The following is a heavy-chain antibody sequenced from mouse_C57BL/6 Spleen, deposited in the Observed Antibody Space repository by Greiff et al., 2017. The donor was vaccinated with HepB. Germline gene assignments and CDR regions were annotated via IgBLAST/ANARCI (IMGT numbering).Heavy chain of an antibody. J-gene: IGHJ3*01. CDR1: GSAFTNYL. V-gene: IGHV1-54*01. D-gene: IGHD2-4*01. Sequence: VKLQESGAELVRPETSVKVSCKASGSAFTNYLIEGVKQRPGQGLEWIGVINPGSGGTNYNEKFKGKATLTADKSSSTAYMQLSSLTSEDSAVYFCARSYDSFAYWGQGTLVTVSA. CDR2: INPGSGGT. CDR3: ARSYDSFAY.